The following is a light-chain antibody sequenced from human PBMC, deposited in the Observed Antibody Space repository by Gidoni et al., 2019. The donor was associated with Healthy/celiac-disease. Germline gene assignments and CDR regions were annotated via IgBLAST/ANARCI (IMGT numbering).Light chain of an antibody. CDR2: AAS. CDR3: QQSYSTPQT. Sequence: DIQTTQSPSSLSASVGDRVTITCRASQSISSYLNWYQQKPGNAPRLLIYAASSLESGVPSRFSGSGSGTDFTLTISSLQPEDFTAYYCQQSYSTPQTFGEGTKVEIK. CDR1: QSISSY. V-gene: IGKV1-39*01. J-gene: IGKJ1*01.